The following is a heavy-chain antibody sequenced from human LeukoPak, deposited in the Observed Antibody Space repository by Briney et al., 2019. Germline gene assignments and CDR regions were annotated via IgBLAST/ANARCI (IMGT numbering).Heavy chain of an antibody. D-gene: IGHD1-14*01. CDR3: TREVDGMSAY. CDR2: IRSKASGGAI. J-gene: IGHJ4*02. V-gene: IGHV3-49*04. CDR1: GFNFGNYA. Sequence: GGSLRLSCTASGFNFGNYAMSWVRQAPGKGLEWLGFIRSKASGGAIEYDPSVDGRFTISRDDSKSIAYLQMTSLKTEDTATYFCTREVDGMSAYWGQGTLVTVSS.